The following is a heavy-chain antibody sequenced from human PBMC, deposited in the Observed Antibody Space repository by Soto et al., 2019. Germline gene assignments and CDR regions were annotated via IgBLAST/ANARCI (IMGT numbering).Heavy chain of an antibody. CDR2: IYYSGST. CDR3: ARRRGGNSSGWYGGPFDY. J-gene: IGHJ4*02. CDR1: GGSVSSGSYY. V-gene: IGHV4-61*01. Sequence: SETLSLTCTVSGGSVSSGSYYWSWIWQPPGKGLEWIGYIYYSGSTNYNPSLKSRVTISVDTSKNQFSLKLSSVTAADTAVYYCARRRGGNSSGWYGGPFDYWGQGTLVTVSS. D-gene: IGHD6-19*01.